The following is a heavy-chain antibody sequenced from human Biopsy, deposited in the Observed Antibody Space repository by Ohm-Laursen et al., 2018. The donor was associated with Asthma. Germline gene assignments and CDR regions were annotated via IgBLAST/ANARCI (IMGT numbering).Heavy chain of an antibody. V-gene: IGHV4-31*03. CDR3: ARIPRRSGSYFVDY. CDR1: GDSITSGGCC. Sequence: TLSLTCTVSGDSITSGGCCWNWIRQHPGKGLEWIGYIHYSGTSYFNPSPKSRVSFSRDTSKNQFSLRLSSVTAADTAMYYCARIPRRSGSYFVDYWGQGTLVTVSS. CDR2: IHYSGTS. J-gene: IGHJ4*02. D-gene: IGHD3-22*01.